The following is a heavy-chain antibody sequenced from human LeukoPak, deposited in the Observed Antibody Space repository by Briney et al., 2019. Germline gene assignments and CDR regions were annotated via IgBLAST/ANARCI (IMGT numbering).Heavy chain of an antibody. CDR2: ISYDGSNK. Sequence: GGSLRLSCAASGFTFSSYAMHWVRQAPGKGPEWVAVISYDGSNKYYADSVKGRFTISRDNSKNTLYLQMNSLRAEDTAVYYCAKDHRGYCSSTSCYGIDPWGQGTLVTVSS. CDR3: AKDHRGYCSSTSCYGIDP. J-gene: IGHJ5*02. CDR1: GFTFSSYA. D-gene: IGHD2-2*01. V-gene: IGHV3-30-3*01.